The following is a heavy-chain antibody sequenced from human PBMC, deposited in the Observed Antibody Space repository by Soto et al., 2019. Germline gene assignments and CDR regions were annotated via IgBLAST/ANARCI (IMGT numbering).Heavy chain of an antibody. CDR3: ARAAGGEGSIWFDP. CDR2: IYHSGST. Sequence: QLQLQESGSGLVKPSQTLSLTCAVSGGSISSGGYSWSWIRQPPGKGLEWIGYIYHSGSTYYNPSLKSRVTISVDRSKNQFSLKLSSVTAADKAVYYCARAAGGEGSIWFDPWGQGNLVTVSS. V-gene: IGHV4-30-2*01. D-gene: IGHD3-16*01. J-gene: IGHJ5*02. CDR1: GGSISSGGYS.